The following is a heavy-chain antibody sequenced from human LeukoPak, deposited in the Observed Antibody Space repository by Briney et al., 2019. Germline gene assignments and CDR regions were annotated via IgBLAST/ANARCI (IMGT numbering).Heavy chain of an antibody. V-gene: IGHV4-59*01. Sequence: PSETLSLTCTVSGGSISSYYWSWIRQPPGKGLEWIGCIYYSGSTNYNPSLKSRVTISVDTSKNQFSLKLSSVTAADTAVYYCARVEGVYFDLWGRGTLVTVSS. J-gene: IGHJ2*01. CDR2: IYYSGST. CDR1: GGSISSYY. CDR3: ARVEGVYFDL.